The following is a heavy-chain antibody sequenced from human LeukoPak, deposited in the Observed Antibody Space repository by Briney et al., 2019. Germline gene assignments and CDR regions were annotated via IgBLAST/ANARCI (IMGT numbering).Heavy chain of an antibody. D-gene: IGHD2-15*01. CDR2: IYYSGST. J-gene: IGHJ3*02. CDR1: GGSINSYY. V-gene: IGHV4-59*08. CDR3: VRHLSAGRPAFDI. Sequence: SGTLSLTCTVSGGSINSYYWSWIRQPPGKGLEWIGYIYYSGSTNYNPSLKSRVTISVDTSNNKFSLKLTSLPAADTAVYYCVRHLSAGRPAFDIWGQGTMVTVSS.